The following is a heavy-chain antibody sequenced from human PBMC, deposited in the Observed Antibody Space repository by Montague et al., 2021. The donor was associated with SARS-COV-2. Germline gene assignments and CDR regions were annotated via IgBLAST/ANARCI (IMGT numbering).Heavy chain of an antibody. CDR1: FGSISTYY. CDR2: IFYNGST. J-gene: IGHJ5*01. CDR3: ARQDAWAYCGDECYRGWFDS. D-gene: IGHD2-21*01. Sequence: SETLSLTCTVSFGSISTYYWSWIRQPPGKGLEWIGCIFYNGSTKYNPSLKRRVSISLDTSKNQFSLKLSSVTAADTAVYYCARQDAWAYCGDECYRGWFDSWGQGTLVTVSS. V-gene: IGHV4-59*01.